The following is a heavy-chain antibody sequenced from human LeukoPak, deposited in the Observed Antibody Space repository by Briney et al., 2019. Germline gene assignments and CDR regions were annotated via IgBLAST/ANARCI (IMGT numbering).Heavy chain of an antibody. CDR2: IYYSGST. Sequence: SETLSLTCTVSGGSISSYYWSWIRQPPGKGLEWIGYIYYSGSTNYNPSLKSRVTISVDTSKNQFSLKLSSVTAADTAVYYCARVYYDILTGSEPQFDPWGQGTLVTVSS. CDR3: ARVYYDILTGSEPQFDP. CDR1: GGSISSYY. V-gene: IGHV4-59*01. D-gene: IGHD3-9*01. J-gene: IGHJ5*02.